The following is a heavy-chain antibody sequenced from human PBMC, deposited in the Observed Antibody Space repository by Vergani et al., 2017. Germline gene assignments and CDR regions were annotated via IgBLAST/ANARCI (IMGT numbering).Heavy chain of an antibody. CDR2: INPYNGGT. Sequence: QVQLVQSGAEVKKPGASVKVSCKASGYIFSDYYMHWVRQAPGQGLEWMGRINPYNGGTNYAQKFQGRVTMTRDTSISTAYMQLSRLTSDDTAVYYCARYTPHGSSGYYSDYFDYWGQGTLVTVSS. CDR1: GYIFSDYY. D-gene: IGHD3-22*01. V-gene: IGHV1-2*06. J-gene: IGHJ4*02. CDR3: ARYTPHGSSGYYSDYFDY.